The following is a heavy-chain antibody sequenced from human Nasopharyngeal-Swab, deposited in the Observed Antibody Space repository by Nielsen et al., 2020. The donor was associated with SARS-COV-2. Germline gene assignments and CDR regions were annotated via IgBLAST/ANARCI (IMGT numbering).Heavy chain of an antibody. Sequence: SETLSLTCTVSGGSISSSSYYWGWIRQPPGKGLEWIGSIYYSGSTYYNPSLKSRVTISVDTSKNQFSLKLSSVTAADTAVYYCARAYCGGDCYHEEFYYYYYYGMDVWGQGTTVTVSS. CDR3: ARAYCGGDCYHEEFYYYYYYGMDV. CDR2: IYYSGST. V-gene: IGHV4-39*07. CDR1: GGSISSSSYY. D-gene: IGHD2-21*01. J-gene: IGHJ6*02.